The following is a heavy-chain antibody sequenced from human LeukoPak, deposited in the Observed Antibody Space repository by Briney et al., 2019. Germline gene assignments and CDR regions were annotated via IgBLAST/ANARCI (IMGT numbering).Heavy chain of an antibody. Sequence: ASVKVSCKASGGTFSSYAISWVRQAPGQGLEWMGRIIPILGIANYAQKFQGRVTITADKSTSTAYMELSSLRSEDTAVYYCARTEQQLAAGFDPWGQGTLVTVSS. CDR2: IIPILGIA. CDR3: ARTEQQLAAGFDP. CDR1: GGTFSSYA. D-gene: IGHD6-13*01. J-gene: IGHJ5*02. V-gene: IGHV1-69*04.